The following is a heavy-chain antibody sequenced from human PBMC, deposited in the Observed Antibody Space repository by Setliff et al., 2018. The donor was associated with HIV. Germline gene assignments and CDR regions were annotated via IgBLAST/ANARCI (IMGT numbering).Heavy chain of an antibody. V-gene: IGHV4-59*11. CDR2: IYYNGNT. CDR1: GGSISSHY. J-gene: IGHJ3*02. Sequence: SETLSLTCTVSGGSISSHYWSWIRLPPGKGLEWIGTIYYNGNTNYNPSLKSRVTISVDTSKNQFSLRLNSVTAADTAVYYCSRSGIGYGGDSNTFDIWGQGTLVTVSS. CDR3: SRSGIGYGGDSNTFDI. D-gene: IGHD2-21*02.